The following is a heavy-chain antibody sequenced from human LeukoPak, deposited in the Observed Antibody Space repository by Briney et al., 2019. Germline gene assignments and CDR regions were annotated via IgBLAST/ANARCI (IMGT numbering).Heavy chain of an antibody. Sequence: SETLSLTCAVYGGSFSGYYWSWIRQPPGRGLEWIGEINHSGSTNYNPSLKSRVTISVDTSKNQFSLKLSSVTAADTAVYYCARGSDYYASSGYYQNWFDPWGQGTLVTVSS. D-gene: IGHD3-22*01. CDR3: ARGSDYYASSGYYQNWFDP. CDR2: INHSGST. CDR1: GGSFSGYY. V-gene: IGHV4-34*01. J-gene: IGHJ5*02.